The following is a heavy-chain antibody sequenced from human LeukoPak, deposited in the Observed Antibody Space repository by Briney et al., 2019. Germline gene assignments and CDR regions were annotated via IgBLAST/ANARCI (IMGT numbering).Heavy chain of an antibody. J-gene: IGHJ3*02. Sequence: ASVKVSCKVSGYTLTELSMHWVRQAPGQGLEWMGWINPNSGGTNYAQKFQGRVTMTRDTSISTAYMELSRLRSDDTAVYYCARERMYYDFWSGYYRPGRDAFDIWGQGTMVTVSS. CDR2: INPNSGGT. D-gene: IGHD3-3*01. CDR3: ARERMYYDFWSGYYRPGRDAFDI. CDR1: GYTLTELS. V-gene: IGHV1-2*02.